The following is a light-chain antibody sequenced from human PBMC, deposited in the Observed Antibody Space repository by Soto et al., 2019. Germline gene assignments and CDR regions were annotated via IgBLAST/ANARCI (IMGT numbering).Light chain of an antibody. CDR3: QQYNSHSPWT. V-gene: IGKV1-8*01. CDR1: QGISSY. CDR2: AAS. J-gene: IGKJ1*01. Sequence: ALRMAQSPSSFSASTGYRVTITCRVSQGISSYLAWYQQKPGKAPKLLIYAASTLQSGVPSRFSGSGSGTEFTLTISSLQPDDFATYYCQQYNSHSPWTFGQGTKVDIK.